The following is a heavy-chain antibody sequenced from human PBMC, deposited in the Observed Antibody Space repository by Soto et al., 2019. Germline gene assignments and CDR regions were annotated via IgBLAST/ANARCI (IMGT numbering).Heavy chain of an antibody. CDR1: GGSISSNY. J-gene: IGHJ6*02. D-gene: IGHD3-3*01. V-gene: IGHV4-59*08. CDR3: ARHPDFWSGYYYYYGMDV. CDR2: VYNSGST. Sequence: PSETLSLTCTVSGGSISSNYWTWIRQPPGKGLEWIGYVYNSGSTNYNPSLKSRVTISEDMSKSQFSLKLSSVTAADTAVYYCARHPDFWSGYYYYYGMDVWGQGTTVTVSS.